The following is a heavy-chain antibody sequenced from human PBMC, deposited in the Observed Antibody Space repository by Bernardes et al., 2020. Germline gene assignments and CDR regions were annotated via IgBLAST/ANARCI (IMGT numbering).Heavy chain of an antibody. V-gene: IGHV3-23*01. D-gene: IGHD1-1*01. CDR3: AKDLAGISLPYYFDY. J-gene: IGHJ4*02. CDR1: GFTFSSYA. CDR2: ISGSGGST. Sequence: SLRLSCAASGFTFSSYAMSWVRQAPGKGLEWVSAISGSGGSTYYADSVKGRFTISRDNSKNTLYLQMNSLRAEDTAVYYCAKDLAGISLPYYFDYWGQGTLVTVSS.